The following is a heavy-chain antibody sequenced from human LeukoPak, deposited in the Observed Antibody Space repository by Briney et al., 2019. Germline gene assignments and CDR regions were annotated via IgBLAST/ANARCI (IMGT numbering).Heavy chain of an antibody. J-gene: IGHJ6*03. CDR3: ARVTGQYYYYYYYYMDV. D-gene: IGHD1-14*01. CDR1: GFTFSSYS. Sequence: PGGSLRLSCAASGFTFSSYSMNWVRQAPGKGLEWVSSISSSSSYIYYADSVKGRFTISRDNAKNSLYLQMNSLRAEDTAVYYCARVTGQYYYYYYYYMDVWGKGTTVTVSS. CDR2: ISSSSSYI. V-gene: IGHV3-21*01.